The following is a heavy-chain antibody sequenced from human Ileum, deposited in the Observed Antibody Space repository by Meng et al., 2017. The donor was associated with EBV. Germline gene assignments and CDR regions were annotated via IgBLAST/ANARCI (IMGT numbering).Heavy chain of an antibody. V-gene: IGHV1-18*01. Sequence: QVQLVESGAELKKPGASVKVSSKASGYTFTRYGINWVRQAPGQGIEWMGWISAFNGNTDYAQKLQGRVTMTTDTSTTTTYMELRSLRSDDTAVYYCARVVEGATSWLDRWGQGTLVTVSS. D-gene: IGHD1-26*01. J-gene: IGHJ5*02. CDR1: GYTFTRYG. CDR3: ARVVEGATSWLDR. CDR2: ISAFNGNT.